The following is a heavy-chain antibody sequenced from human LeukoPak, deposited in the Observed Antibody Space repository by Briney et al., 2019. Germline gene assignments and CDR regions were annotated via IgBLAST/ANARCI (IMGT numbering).Heavy chain of an antibody. Sequence: SETLSLTCTVSGGSITGGNYYWTWIRQPAGKGLEWIGRVYTSGSTNYNTNYNPSLKSRVTISVDTSKNQFSLNLSSVTAADTAVYYCARDRPGNYFDYWGQGTLLTVSS. D-gene: IGHD1-1*01. CDR2: VYTSG. V-gene: IGHV4-61*02. CDR3: ARDRPGNYFDY. CDR1: GGSITGGNYY. J-gene: IGHJ4*02.